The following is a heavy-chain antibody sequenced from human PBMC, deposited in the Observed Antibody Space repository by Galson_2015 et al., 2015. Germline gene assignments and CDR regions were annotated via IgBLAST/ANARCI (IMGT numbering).Heavy chain of an antibody. CDR2: TYFRSKWYH. CDR1: GDSVSTNSAA. Sequence: CAISGDSVSTNSAAWNWIRQSPSRGLEWLGRTYFRSKWYHDYALSMKSRIIINPDTSKNQFSLHLNSVSPEDTAVYYCARAVYYDFCSGYYTAFDVSVQGTTVTVSS. J-gene: IGHJ6*02. CDR3: ARAVYYDFCSGYYTAFDV. V-gene: IGHV6-1*01. D-gene: IGHD3-3*01.